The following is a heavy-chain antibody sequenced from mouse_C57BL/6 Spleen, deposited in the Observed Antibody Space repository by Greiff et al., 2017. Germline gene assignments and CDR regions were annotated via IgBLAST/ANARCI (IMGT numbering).Heavy chain of an antibody. J-gene: IGHJ2*01. D-gene: IGHD2-4*01. CDR1: GYTFTSYW. V-gene: IGHV1-69*01. CDR3: AISPTMINFDY. CDR2: IDPSDSYT. Sequence: QVQLQQPGAELVMPGASVKLSCKASGYTFTSYWMHWVKQRPGQGLEWIGEIDPSDSYTNYNQKFKGKSTLTVDKSSITAYMQLSSLTSVDSAVYYCAISPTMINFDYWGQGTTLTVSS.